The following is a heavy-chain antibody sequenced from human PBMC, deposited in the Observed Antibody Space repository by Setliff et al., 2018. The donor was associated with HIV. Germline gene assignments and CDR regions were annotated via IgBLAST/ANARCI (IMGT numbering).Heavy chain of an antibody. CDR1: GFNFSIYR. Sequence: GGSLRLSCEASGFNFSIYRMSWVRQAPGKGLEFVANIKEDGSVTNYVDSVKGRFTISRDNAKNSLFLQMNSLRAEDTALYYCAREIRAGDYPPYNYYFYMDVWGKGTTVTVSS. V-gene: IGHV3-7*01. CDR3: AREIRAGDYPPYNYYFYMDV. J-gene: IGHJ6*03. D-gene: IGHD4-17*01. CDR2: IKEDGSVT.